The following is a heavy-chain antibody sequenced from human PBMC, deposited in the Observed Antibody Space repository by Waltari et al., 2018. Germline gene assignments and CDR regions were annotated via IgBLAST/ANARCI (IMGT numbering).Heavy chain of an antibody. CDR1: GYSISSGYY. V-gene: IGHV4-38-2*01. D-gene: IGHD3-3*01. J-gene: IGHJ3*02. Sequence: QVQLQESGPGLVTPSETLSLTCAVSGYSISSGYYWGWIRQPPGKGLEWIGSIYHSGSTYYNPSLKSRVTISVDTSKNQFSLKLSSVTAADTAVYYCARGYYDFWSGYPNDAFDIWGQGTMVTVSS. CDR2: IYHSGST. CDR3: ARGYYDFWSGYPNDAFDI.